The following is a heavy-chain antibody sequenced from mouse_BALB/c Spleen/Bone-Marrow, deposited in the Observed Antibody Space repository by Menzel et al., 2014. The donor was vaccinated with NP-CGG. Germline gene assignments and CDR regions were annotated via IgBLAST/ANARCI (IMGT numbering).Heavy chain of an antibody. V-gene: IGHV5-12-2*01. CDR2: ISNGGGST. CDR3: ARHRRYDVWFAY. D-gene: IGHD2-14*01. J-gene: IGHJ3*01. CDR1: GFTFSSYT. Sequence: DVHLVESGGGLVQPGGSLKLSCAASGFTFSSYTMSWVRQTPEKRLEWVAYISNGGGSTYHPDTVKGLFTISRDNAKNTLYLQMSSLKSEDTAMYYCARHRRYDVWFAYWGQGTLVTVSA.